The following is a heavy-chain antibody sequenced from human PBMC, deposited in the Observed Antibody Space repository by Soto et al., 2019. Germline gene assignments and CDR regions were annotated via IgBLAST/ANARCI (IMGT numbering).Heavy chain of an antibody. J-gene: IGHJ6*02. CDR3: AKVLLWFGELSPGFYYGMDV. CDR1: GFTFSSYG. Sequence: LRLSCAASGFTFSSYGMHWVRQAPGKGLEWVAVISYDGSNKYYADSVKGRFTISRDNSKNTLYLQMNSLRAEDTAVYYCAKVLLWFGELSPGFYYGMDVWGQGTTVTVS. CDR2: ISYDGSNK. V-gene: IGHV3-30*18. D-gene: IGHD3-10*01.